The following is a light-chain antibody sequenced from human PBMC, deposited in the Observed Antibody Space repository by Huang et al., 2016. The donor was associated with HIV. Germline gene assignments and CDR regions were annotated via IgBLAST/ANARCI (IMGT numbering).Light chain of an antibody. V-gene: IGKV1-39*01. CDR2: AAS. J-gene: IGKJ1*01. Sequence: DIQMTQSPSSLSASVGDRVTITCRASQSISSYLNWYQQKPGKAPNLLIYAASSLQSGVPSRFSGSGSGTDFTLTISSLQPEEFATYSCQQSYTTPWTFGQGTKVEIK. CDR1: QSISSY. CDR3: QQSYTTPWT.